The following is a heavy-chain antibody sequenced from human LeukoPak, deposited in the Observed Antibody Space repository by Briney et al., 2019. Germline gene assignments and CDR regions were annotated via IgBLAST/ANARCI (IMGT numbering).Heavy chain of an antibody. Sequence: ASVKVSCKASGYTFTSYGISWVRQAPGQGLEWMGWISAYNGNTNYAQKLRGRVTMTTDTSTSTAYMELRSLRSDDTAVYYCARDSTDSSSWHNWFDPWGQGTLVTVSS. CDR1: GYTFTSYG. CDR3: ARDSTDSSSWHNWFDP. CDR2: ISAYNGNT. D-gene: IGHD6-13*01. J-gene: IGHJ5*02. V-gene: IGHV1-18*01.